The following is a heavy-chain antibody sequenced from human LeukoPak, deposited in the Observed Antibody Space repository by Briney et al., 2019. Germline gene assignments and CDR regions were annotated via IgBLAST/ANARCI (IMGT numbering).Heavy chain of an antibody. Sequence: ASVKVSCKASEYTFTGYYMHWVRQAPGQGLEWMGWINPNSGGTNYAQKFQGRVTMTRDTSISTAYMELSRLRSDDTAVYYCARSGRTYDFWSGYYTGKDWFDPWGQGTLVTVSS. CDR3: ARSGRTYDFWSGYYTGKDWFDP. CDR2: INPNSGGT. V-gene: IGHV1-2*02. D-gene: IGHD3-3*01. J-gene: IGHJ5*02. CDR1: EYTFTGYY.